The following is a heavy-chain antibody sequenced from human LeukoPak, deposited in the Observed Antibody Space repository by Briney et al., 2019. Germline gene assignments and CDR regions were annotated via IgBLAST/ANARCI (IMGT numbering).Heavy chain of an antibody. CDR1: GFTFSSYE. D-gene: IGHD1-26*01. CDR3: SWGGRGGTRRGFDY. V-gene: IGHV3-48*03. Sequence: GGSLRLSCAASGFTFSSYEMNWVRQAPGEGLEWVSYISTSGSTIYYADSVKGRFTISRDNAKNSLYLQINSLGAEDTAVYYCSWGGRGGTRRGFDYWGQGTLVSVSS. CDR2: ISTSGSTI. J-gene: IGHJ4*02.